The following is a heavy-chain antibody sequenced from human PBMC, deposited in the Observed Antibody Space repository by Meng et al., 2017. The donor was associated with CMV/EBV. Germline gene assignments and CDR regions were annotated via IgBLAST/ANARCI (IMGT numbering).Heavy chain of an antibody. Sequence: SLKISCTASGFTFDDYAMHWVRQSPGKGLEWVSGINWNSDTMDYADSVKGRFTISRDNAKNSLYLQMNNLRAEDAAFYYCAKNMDGQLVRGHFDSWGQGTLVTVSS. CDR1: GFTFDDYA. V-gene: IGHV3-9*01. J-gene: IGHJ4*02. CDR3: AKNMDGQLVRGHFDS. D-gene: IGHD6-6*01. CDR2: INWNSDTM.